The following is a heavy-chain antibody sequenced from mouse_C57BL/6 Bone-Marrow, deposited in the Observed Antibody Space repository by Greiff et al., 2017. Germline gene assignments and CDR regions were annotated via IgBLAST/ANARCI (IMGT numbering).Heavy chain of an antibody. CDR1: GFTFSSYG. D-gene: IGHD2-4*01. Sequence: EVKLVESGGDLVKPGGSLKLSCAASGFTFSSYGMSWVRQTPDKRLEWVATISSGGSYTYYPDSVKGRFTISRDNAKNTLYLQMSSLKSEDTAMYYCARQRIYYDYDGFYAMDYWGQGTSVTVSS. J-gene: IGHJ4*01. CDR3: ARQRIYYDYDGFYAMDY. V-gene: IGHV5-6*01. CDR2: ISSGGSYT.